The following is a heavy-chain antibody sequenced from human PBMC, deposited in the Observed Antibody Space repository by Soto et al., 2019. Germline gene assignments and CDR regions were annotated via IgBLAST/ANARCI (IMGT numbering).Heavy chain of an antibody. D-gene: IGHD3-10*01. CDR1: GGSISSSSYY. J-gene: IGHJ6*03. Sequence: SETVSLTCTVSGGSISSSSYYWGWIRQPPGKGLEWIGSIYYSGNTYYNPSLKSRVTISVDTSKNQFSLKLSSVTAADMAVYYCVSYYASGSYYPSYYMDVWGKGTTVTVSS. CDR2: IYYSGNT. CDR3: VSYYASGSYYPSYYMDV. V-gene: IGHV4-39*01.